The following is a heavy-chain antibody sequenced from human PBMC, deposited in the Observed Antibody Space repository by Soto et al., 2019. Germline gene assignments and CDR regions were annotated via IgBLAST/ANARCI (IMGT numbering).Heavy chain of an antibody. D-gene: IGHD6-19*01. CDR2: ISSSGGSA. CDR3: AKVGPAVAFDY. V-gene: IGHV3-23*01. Sequence: GGSLRLSCAASGFTFSTYSMNWVRQAPGKGLEWVSSISSSGGSAYYAESVKGRFTISRDNSKNTLYLQMNSLRAEDTAVYYCAKVGPAVAFDYWGQGTLVTVSS. CDR1: GFTFSTYS. J-gene: IGHJ4*02.